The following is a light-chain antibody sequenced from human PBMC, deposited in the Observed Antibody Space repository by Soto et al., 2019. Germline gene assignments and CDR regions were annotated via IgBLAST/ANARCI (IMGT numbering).Light chain of an antibody. CDR2: DTS. J-gene: IGLJ2*01. Sequence: QAVVTQDPSLTVYPGGTVTLTCGSSTGAVTSGHYPYWFQQKPGQAPRTLIYDTSNKHSWTPARFSGSLLGGNAALTLSGAQPEDEADYYCLFSCSGALVFGGGTQLTVL. CDR1: TGAVTSGHY. V-gene: IGLV7-46*01. CDR3: LFSCSGALV.